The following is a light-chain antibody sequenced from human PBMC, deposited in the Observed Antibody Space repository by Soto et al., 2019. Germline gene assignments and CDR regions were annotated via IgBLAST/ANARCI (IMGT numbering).Light chain of an antibody. CDR2: KVS. Sequence: EVVMTQSPLSLPVSLGPPASISCRSNQSLVHSDGIAYFSWFQQRPGRSPRRLIYKVSNRDSGVPARFSGSGSGTDFALKISRVEAEDVGVYYCMQGTHWPITFGQGTLLEI. CDR3: MQGTHWPIT. J-gene: IGKJ5*01. V-gene: IGKV2-30*02. CDR1: QSLVHSDGIAY.